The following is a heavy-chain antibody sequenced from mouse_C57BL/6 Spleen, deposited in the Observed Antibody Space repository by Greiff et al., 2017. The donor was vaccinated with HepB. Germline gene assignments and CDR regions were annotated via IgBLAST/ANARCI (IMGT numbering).Heavy chain of an antibody. V-gene: IGHV1-15*01. Sequence: LVESGAELVRPGASVTLSCKASGYTFTDYEMHWVKQTPVHGLEWIGAIDPETGGTAYNQKFKGKAILTADKSSSTAYMELRSLTSEDSAVYYCTKTEGYWGQGTTLTVSS. J-gene: IGHJ2*01. CDR2: IDPETGGT. CDR3: TKTEGY. CDR1: GYTFTDYE.